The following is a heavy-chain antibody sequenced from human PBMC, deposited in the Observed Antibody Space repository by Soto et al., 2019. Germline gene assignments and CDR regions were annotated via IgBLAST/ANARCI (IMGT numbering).Heavy chain of an antibody. J-gene: IGHJ4*02. CDR3: ARDREDYGSGKYYHRTAF. CDR1: GGIFSTYA. Sequence: QVQLVQSGAEVKKPGSSVKVSCKASGGIFSTYAISWLRQAPGQGLEWMGGIIPLFGTPNYAQRFQGRVTITADESTSTAYMELSRLGSEDTAVYYCARDREDYGSGKYYHRTAFWGQGTLVTVSS. CDR2: IIPLFGTP. V-gene: IGHV1-69*01. D-gene: IGHD3-10*01.